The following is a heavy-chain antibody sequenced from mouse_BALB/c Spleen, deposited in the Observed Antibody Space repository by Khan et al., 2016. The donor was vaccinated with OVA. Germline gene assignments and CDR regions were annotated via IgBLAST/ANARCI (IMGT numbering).Heavy chain of an antibody. J-gene: IGHJ2*01. V-gene: IGHV5-9-3*01. CDR1: GFSFSSYS. Sequence: EVELVESGGGLVRPGGSLKLSCAASGFSFSSYSMSWVRQTQEKRLEWVATISSGGSYTYYPDSVKGRFTISRDNAKNTLYLPVHSLRSEDTAMDDCAGHRCYYGSSPDFDYWGQGTTLTVSS. CDR2: ISSGGSYT. CDR3: AGHRCYYGSSPDFDY. D-gene: IGHD1-1*01.